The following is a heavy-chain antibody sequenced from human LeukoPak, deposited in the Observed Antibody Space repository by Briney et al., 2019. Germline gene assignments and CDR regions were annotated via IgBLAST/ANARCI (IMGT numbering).Heavy chain of an antibody. D-gene: IGHD2-8*02. CDR2: ISESAAST. CDR1: GFSFNDYA. CDR3: ARAVVYDQ. Sequence: GGSLRLSCAASGFSFNDYAMSWVRQAPGKGLEWVSAISESAASTYYADSVKGRFTISRDNSRNTLYLQMNSLRAEDTAVYYCARAVVYDQWGQGTMVTVSS. J-gene: IGHJ3*01. V-gene: IGHV3-23*01.